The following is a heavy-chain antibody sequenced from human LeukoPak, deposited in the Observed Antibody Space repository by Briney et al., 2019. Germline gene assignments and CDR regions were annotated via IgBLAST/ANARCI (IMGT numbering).Heavy chain of an antibody. CDR1: GFTFSSYA. CDR3: AKLDSSSSKSPDAFDI. V-gene: IGHV3-23*01. CDR2: ISGSGGST. J-gene: IGHJ3*02. D-gene: IGHD6-13*01. Sequence: GGSLRLSCAASGFTFSSYAMSWVRQAPGKGLEWVSAISGSGGSTYYADSVKGRFTISRDNAKNTVYLQMNSLRAEDTAVYYCAKLDSSSSKSPDAFDIWGQGTMVTVSS.